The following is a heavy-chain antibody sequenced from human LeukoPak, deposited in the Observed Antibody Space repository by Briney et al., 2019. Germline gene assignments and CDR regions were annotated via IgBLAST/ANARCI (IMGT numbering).Heavy chain of an antibody. J-gene: IGHJ6*02. Sequence: ASVKVSCKASGGTFSSYAISWVRQAPGQGLEWMGWINPNSGGTNYAQKFQGWVTMTRDTSISTAYMELSRLRSDDTAVYYCVYSRDSRNYYYGMDVWGQGTTVIVSS. CDR2: INPNSGGT. CDR3: VYSRDSRNYYYGMDV. D-gene: IGHD6-13*01. CDR1: GGTFSSYA. V-gene: IGHV1-2*04.